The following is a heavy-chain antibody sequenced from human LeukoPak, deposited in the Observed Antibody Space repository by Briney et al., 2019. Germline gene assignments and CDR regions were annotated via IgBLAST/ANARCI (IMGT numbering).Heavy chain of an antibody. Sequence: SEKVSCKASGFTFTSSAVQWVPQARGQRREWIGWIVVGSGNTNYAQKFQERVTITRDMSTSTAYMELSSLRSEDTAVYYCAASPDYYDSSGYSYYFDYWGQGTLVTVSS. V-gene: IGHV1-58*01. CDR1: GFTFTSSA. J-gene: IGHJ4*02. CDR2: IVVGSGNT. CDR3: AASPDYYDSSGYSYYFDY. D-gene: IGHD3-22*01.